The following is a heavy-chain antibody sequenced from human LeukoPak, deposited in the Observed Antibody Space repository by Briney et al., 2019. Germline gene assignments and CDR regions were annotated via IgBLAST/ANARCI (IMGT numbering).Heavy chain of an antibody. CDR1: GFTFHDYA. CDR3: AKALGSTVTTRTYFDY. CDR2: LSWNGGNI. Sequence: GGSLRLSCAASGFTFHDYAMHRVRQAPGKGLEWVSGLSWNGGNIGYAESVRGRFTISRDNAGNSLYLQMNSLRPEDTALYYCAKALGSTVTTRTYFDYWGQGTLVTVSS. D-gene: IGHD4-17*01. J-gene: IGHJ4*02. V-gene: IGHV3-9*01.